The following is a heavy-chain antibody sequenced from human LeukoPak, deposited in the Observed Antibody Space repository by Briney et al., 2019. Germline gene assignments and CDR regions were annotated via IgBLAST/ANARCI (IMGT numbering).Heavy chain of an antibody. CDR2: INPSGGST. CDR3: ARDFCTNGVCYPFDY. V-gene: IGHV1-46*01. D-gene: IGHD2-8*01. CDR1: GYTFTSYY. Sequence: GASVKVSCKASGYTFTSYYMHWVRQAPGQGLEWMGIINPSGGSTSYAQKFQGRVTITADESTSTAYMELSSLRSEDTAVYYCARDFCTNGVCYPFDYWGQGTLVTVSS. J-gene: IGHJ4*02.